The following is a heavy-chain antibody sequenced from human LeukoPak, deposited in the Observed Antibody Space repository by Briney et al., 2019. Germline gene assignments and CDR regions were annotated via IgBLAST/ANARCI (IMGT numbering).Heavy chain of an antibody. Sequence: GGSLRLSCAASGFTFSDYYMSWIRQAPGKGLEWVANINQYGNEKYYVGSVKGRFTISRDNAKNSLYLQMDSLGAEDTAVYFCARAPSSTNIYYHYHYMDVWGKGTTVTVSS. CDR2: INQYGNEK. D-gene: IGHD2-2*01. CDR1: GFTFSDYY. CDR3: ARAPSSTNIYYHYHYMDV. J-gene: IGHJ6*03. V-gene: IGHV3-7*01.